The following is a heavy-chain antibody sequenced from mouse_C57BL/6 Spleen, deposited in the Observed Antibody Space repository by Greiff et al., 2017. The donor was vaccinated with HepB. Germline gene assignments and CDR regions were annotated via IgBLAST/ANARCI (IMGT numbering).Heavy chain of an antibody. D-gene: IGHD2-3*01. CDR2: ISSGGDYI. V-gene: IGHV5-9-1*02. CDR3: TSIYDGYYYYYAMDY. J-gene: IGHJ4*01. Sequence: EVQLVESGEGLVRPGGSLKLSCAASGFTFSSYAMSWVRQTPEKRLEWVAYISSGGDYIYYADTVKGRFTISRDNARNTLYLQMSSLKSEDTAMYYCTSIYDGYYYYYAMDYWGQGTSVTVSS. CDR1: GFTFSSYA.